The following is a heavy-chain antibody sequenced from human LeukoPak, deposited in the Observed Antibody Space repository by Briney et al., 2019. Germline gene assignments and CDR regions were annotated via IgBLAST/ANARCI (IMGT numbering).Heavy chain of an antibody. Sequence: GLLRLSSATSGFTFSSYLMTWVRQAPGKGLEWVASIVEDGSETCYLDSVKGRFTFSRDNAKNSLYLQMNSLRGEDTAVYYCARDPTRRFDLWGQGTLVTVSS. J-gene: IGHJ4*02. CDR1: GFTFSSYL. CDR3: ARDPTRRFDL. CDR2: IVEDGSET. V-gene: IGHV3-7*01.